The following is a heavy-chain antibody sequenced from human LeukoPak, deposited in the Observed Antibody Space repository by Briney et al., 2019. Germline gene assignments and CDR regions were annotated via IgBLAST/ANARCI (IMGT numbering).Heavy chain of an antibody. Sequence: GGSLRLSCAASGFTFSSYAMSWVRQAPGKGLEWDSAISGSGGSTYYADSVKGRFTISRDISKNTLYLQMNSLRAEDTAVYYCASKLVGATLAFDYWGQGTLVTVSS. D-gene: IGHD1-26*01. CDR1: GFTFSSYA. CDR2: ISGSGGST. V-gene: IGHV3-23*01. CDR3: ASKLVGATLAFDY. J-gene: IGHJ4*02.